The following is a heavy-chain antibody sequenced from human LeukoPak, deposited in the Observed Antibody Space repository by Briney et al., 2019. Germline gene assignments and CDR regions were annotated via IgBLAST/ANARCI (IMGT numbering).Heavy chain of an antibody. CDR2: IRYDGSNK. D-gene: IGHD3-10*01. Sequence: PAGGSLRLSCAASGFTFSSYGMHWVRQAPGKGLEWVAFIRYDGSNKYYADSVKGRFTISRENSKNTLYLQMNSLRAEDTAVYYCAKVPSGVRGVTCYWGQGTLVTVSS. CDR1: GFTFSSYG. V-gene: IGHV3-30*02. CDR3: AKVPSGVRGVTCY. J-gene: IGHJ4*02.